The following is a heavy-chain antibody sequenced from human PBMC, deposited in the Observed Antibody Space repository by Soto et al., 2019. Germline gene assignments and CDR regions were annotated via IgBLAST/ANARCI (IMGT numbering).Heavy chain of an antibody. J-gene: IGHJ5*02. CDR3: AKLTPS. CDR2: TTTSGAGT. Sequence: GGYLRLTSAASVFTFFISAMSWVRQAPGKELGGFSTTTTSGAGTYYADAVKGRPTISRDNSKNTLYLQVNSLRGEETTGYYIAKLTPSWGQGTLVTVSS. V-gene: IGHV3-23*01. CDR1: VFTFFISA.